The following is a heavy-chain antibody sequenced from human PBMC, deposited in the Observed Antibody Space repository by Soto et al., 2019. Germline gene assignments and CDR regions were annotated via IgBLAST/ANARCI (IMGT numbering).Heavy chain of an antibody. J-gene: IGHJ4*02. CDR1: GYRFIDFF. Sequence: ASVKVSCKASGYRFIDFFLHWVRQAPGQGLEWMGWINPKNGDTNYAQKFQDRVTMTRGTSISVAYMDLSGLNSGDTAVYYCARDNSGANFGYWGQGALVTVSS. CDR2: INPKNGDT. D-gene: IGHD2-15*01. V-gene: IGHV1-2*02. CDR3: ARDNSGANFGY.